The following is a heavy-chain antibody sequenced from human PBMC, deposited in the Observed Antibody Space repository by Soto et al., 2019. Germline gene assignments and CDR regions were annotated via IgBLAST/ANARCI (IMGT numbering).Heavy chain of an antibody. CDR3: ARGLNGYLYYFDY. CDR1: GYTFTSYA. D-gene: IGHD5-18*01. CDR2: INAGNGNT. Sequence: QVQLVQSGAEVKKPGASVKVSCKASGYTFTSYAMHWVRQAPGQRLEWMGWINAGNGNTKYSQKFQGRVTITRDTSVSTAYMELSSLRSEDTAVYYCARGLNGYLYYFDYWGQGTLVTVSS. J-gene: IGHJ4*02. V-gene: IGHV1-3*01.